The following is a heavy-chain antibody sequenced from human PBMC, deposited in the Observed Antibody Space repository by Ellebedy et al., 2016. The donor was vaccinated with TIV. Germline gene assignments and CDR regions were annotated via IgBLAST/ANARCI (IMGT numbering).Heavy chain of an antibody. CDR1: GFSFSSYA. V-gene: IGHV3-30-3*01. Sequence: PGGSLRLSCSASGFSFSSYAMHWVRQAPGKGLEWVAIISYDGSHRYYADSVKGRFTISRDIFKNTLYLQMNSLRAEDTAVYYCAREHMTSTGSPLDYWGQGTLVTVSS. J-gene: IGHJ4*02. CDR2: ISYDGSHR. D-gene: IGHD1-1*01. CDR3: AREHMTSTGSPLDY.